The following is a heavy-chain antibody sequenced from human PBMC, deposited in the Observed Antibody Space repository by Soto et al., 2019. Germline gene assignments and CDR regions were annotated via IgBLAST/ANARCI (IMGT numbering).Heavy chain of an antibody. V-gene: IGHV1-2*04. Sequence: ASVKVSCKASGYTFTGYYMHWVRQAPGQGLEWMGWINPNSGGTNYAQKFQGWVTMTRDTSISTAYMELSGLRSDDTAVYYCARGVVVVAAPTGFGINYYYYYMDVWGKGTTVIVSS. CDR2: INPNSGGT. CDR3: ARGVVVVAAPTGFGINYYYYYMDV. J-gene: IGHJ6*03. CDR1: GYTFTGYY. D-gene: IGHD2-15*01.